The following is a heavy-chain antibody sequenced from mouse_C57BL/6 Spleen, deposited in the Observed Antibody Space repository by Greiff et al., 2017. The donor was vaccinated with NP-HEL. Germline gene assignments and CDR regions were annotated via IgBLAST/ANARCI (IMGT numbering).Heavy chain of an antibody. CDR1: GFTFSDYY. CDR2: INYDGSST. D-gene: IGHD3-2*02. CDR3: ARAIARDSSGYPFYAMDY. J-gene: IGHJ4*01. Sequence: VHLVESEGGLVQPGSSMKLSCTASGFTFSDYYMAWVRQVPEKGLEWVANINYDGSSTYYLDSLKSRFIISRDNATNILYLQMSSLKSEDTATYYCARAIARDSSGYPFYAMDYWGQGTSVTVSS. V-gene: IGHV5-16*01.